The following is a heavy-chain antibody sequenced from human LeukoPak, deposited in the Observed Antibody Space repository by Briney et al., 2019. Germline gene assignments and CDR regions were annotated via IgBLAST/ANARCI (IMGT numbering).Heavy chain of an antibody. CDR1: GFTFSSYA. D-gene: IGHD3-3*01. Sequence: GGSLRLSCAASGFTFSSYAMHWVRQAPGKGLEWVAVISHDGSNKYYADSVKGRFTISRDNSKNTLYLQMNSLRAEDTAVYYCAYSSGYLDAFDIWGQGTMVTVSS. CDR3: AYSSGYLDAFDI. V-gene: IGHV3-30-3*01. J-gene: IGHJ3*02. CDR2: ISHDGSNK.